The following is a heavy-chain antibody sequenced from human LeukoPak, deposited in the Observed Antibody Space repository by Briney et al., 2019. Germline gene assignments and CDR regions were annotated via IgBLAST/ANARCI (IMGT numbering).Heavy chain of an antibody. CDR3: ARVPPRGESGAWFDP. J-gene: IGHJ5*02. Sequence: SETLSLTCTVSGGSISSYYWSWIRQPAGKGLEWIGSIYYSGSTYYNPSLKSRVTISVDTSKNRFSLKLSSVTAADTAVYYCARVPPRGESGAWFDPWGQGTLVTVSS. D-gene: IGHD2-15*01. CDR2: IYYSGST. CDR1: GGSISSYY. V-gene: IGHV4-4*07.